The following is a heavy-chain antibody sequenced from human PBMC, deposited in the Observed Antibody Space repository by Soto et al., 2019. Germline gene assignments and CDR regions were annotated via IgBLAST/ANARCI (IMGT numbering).Heavy chain of an antibody. J-gene: IGHJ4*02. V-gene: IGHV3-7*03. CDR3: AVYGYGVSEAAY. CDR1: GLTFRNDW. Sequence: VGSLRLSCAGSGLTFRNDWLSWVRQAPGKGLEWVANINQDGSERYYVDSVRGRFTISRDNVENSLYLQLNSLRPEDTAVYYCAVYGYGVSEAAYWGQGTLVTISS. CDR2: INQDGSER. D-gene: IGHD4-17*01.